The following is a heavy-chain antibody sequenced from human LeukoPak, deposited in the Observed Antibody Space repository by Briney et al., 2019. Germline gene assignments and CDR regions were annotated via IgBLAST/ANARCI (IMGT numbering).Heavy chain of an antibody. D-gene: IGHD4-23*01. V-gene: IGHV1-69*13. CDR3: ARLDDHGGTYYFDY. CDR1: GGTFSSYA. CDR2: IIPIFGTA. Sequence: SVKVSCKASGGTFSSYAISWVRQAPGQGLEWMGGIIPIFGTANYAQKFQGRVTITADESTSTAYMELSSLRSEDTAVYYCARLDDHGGTYYFDYWGQGTLVTVSS. J-gene: IGHJ4*02.